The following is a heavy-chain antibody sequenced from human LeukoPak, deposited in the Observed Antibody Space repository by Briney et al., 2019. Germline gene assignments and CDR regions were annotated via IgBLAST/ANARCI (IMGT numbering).Heavy chain of an antibody. CDR3: ARVAGWHWFDP. J-gene: IGHJ5*02. V-gene: IGHV3-23*01. CDR2: IRPSGDNT. Sequence: PGGSLRLSCAASGFTFSSYDMTWVGQAPGRGLEWVSSIRPSGDNTYYGASVKGRFAISRDNSKNTVYLQMNNMRVDDTAVYYCARVAGWHWFDPWGQGTLVTVSS. CDR1: GFTFSSYD. D-gene: IGHD6-19*01.